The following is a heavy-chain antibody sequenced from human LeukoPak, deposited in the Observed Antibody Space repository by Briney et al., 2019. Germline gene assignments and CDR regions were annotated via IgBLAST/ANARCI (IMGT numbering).Heavy chain of an antibody. V-gene: IGHV3-30-3*01. CDR2: ISYDGSNK. CDR1: GFTFSSYA. J-gene: IGHJ4*02. CDR3: GGRVPAY. Sequence: GGSLRLSCAASGFTFSSYAMHWVRQAPGKGLEWVAVISYDGSNKYYADSVKGRFTISRDNSKNTLYLQMNSLRAEDTAVYYCGGRVPAYWGQGTLVTVSS. D-gene: IGHD3-16*01.